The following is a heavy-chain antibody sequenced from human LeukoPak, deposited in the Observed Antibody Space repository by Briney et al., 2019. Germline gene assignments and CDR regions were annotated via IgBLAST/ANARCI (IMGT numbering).Heavy chain of an antibody. D-gene: IGHD3-3*01. Sequence: PSETLSLTCAVSGGSISSGGYSWSWIRQPPGKGLEWIGYIYHSGSTYYNPSLKSRVTISVDRSKNQFSLKLSSVTAADTAVYYCARSTYYDFWSGESYWYFDLWGRGTLVTVSS. J-gene: IGHJ2*01. CDR2: IYHSGST. CDR3: ARSTYYDFWSGESYWYFDL. V-gene: IGHV4-30-2*01. CDR1: GGSISSGGYS.